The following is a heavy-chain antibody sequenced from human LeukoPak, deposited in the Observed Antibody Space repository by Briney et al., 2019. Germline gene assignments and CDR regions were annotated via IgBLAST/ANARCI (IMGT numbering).Heavy chain of an antibody. J-gene: IGHJ4*02. CDR3: ARGLSGYSSSLGY. D-gene: IGHD6-6*01. Sequence: GGSLRLSCAASGFTFSSYWRHWVGQAPGKGLVGVSRIVADGRTTTYADSVKGRFTISRDNAKNTLYLQMNSLRGEDTGVYYCARGLSGYSSSLGYWGQGTLVIVSS. CDR1: GFTFSSYW. V-gene: IGHV3-74*01. CDR2: IVADGRTT.